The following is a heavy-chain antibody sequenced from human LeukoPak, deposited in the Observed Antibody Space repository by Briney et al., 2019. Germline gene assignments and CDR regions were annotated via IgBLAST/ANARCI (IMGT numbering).Heavy chain of an antibody. V-gene: IGHV3-30*18. J-gene: IGHJ6*02. Sequence: PGGSLRLSCAASGFTFSSYGMHWVRQAPGKGLGWVAVISYDGSNKYYADSVKGRFTISRDNSKNTLYLQMNSLRAEDTAVYYCAKAKLERSSSWYYPIYYYYYGMDVWGQGTTVTVSS. CDR3: AKAKLERSSSWYYPIYYYYYGMDV. CDR2: ISYDGSNK. D-gene: IGHD6-13*01. CDR1: GFTFSSYG.